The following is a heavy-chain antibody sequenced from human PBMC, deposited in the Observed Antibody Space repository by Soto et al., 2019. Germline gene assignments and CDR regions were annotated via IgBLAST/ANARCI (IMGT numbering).Heavy chain of an antibody. D-gene: IGHD3-9*01. J-gene: IGHJ6*02. V-gene: IGHV3-48*02. CDR1: GFTFSSYS. CDR3: ARGGYYDILTGYDYYYYGMDV. Sequence: EVQLVESGGGLVQPGGSLRLSCAASGFTFSSYSMNWVRQAPGKGLEWVSYITSSSSGIYFEGSGKGRFTFSRDNAKNSLYLQMNSLRDEDTAVYYCARGGYYDILTGYDYYYYGMDVWGQGTTVTVSS. CDR2: ITSSSSGI.